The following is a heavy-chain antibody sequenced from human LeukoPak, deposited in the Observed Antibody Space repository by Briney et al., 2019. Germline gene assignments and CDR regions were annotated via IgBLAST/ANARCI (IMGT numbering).Heavy chain of an antibody. CDR2: ISYDGSNK. CDR3: AKDLGIAVAASYYFDY. J-gene: IGHJ4*02. D-gene: IGHD6-19*01. V-gene: IGHV3-30*18. Sequence: GGSLRFSCAASGFTFSSYGMHWVRQAPGKGLEWVAVISYDGSNKYYADSVKGRFTISRDNSKNTLYLQMNSLRAEDTAVYYCAKDLGIAVAASYYFDYWGQGTLVTVSS. CDR1: GFTFSSYG.